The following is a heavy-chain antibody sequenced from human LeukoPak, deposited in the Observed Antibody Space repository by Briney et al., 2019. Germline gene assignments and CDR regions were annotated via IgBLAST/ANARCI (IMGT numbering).Heavy chain of an antibody. CDR2: INPNSGGT. Sequence: ASVKVSCKASGYTFTGYYMHWVRRAPGQGLEWMGRINPNSGGTNYAQKFQGRVTMTRDTSISTAYMELSRLRSDDTAVYYCARATRSRRWELPAYFDYWGQGTLVTVSS. V-gene: IGHV1-2*06. D-gene: IGHD1-26*01. CDR1: GYTFTGYY. J-gene: IGHJ4*02. CDR3: ARATRSRRWELPAYFDY.